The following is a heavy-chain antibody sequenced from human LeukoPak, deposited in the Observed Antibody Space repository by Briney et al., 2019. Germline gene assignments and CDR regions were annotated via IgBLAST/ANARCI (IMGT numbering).Heavy chain of an antibody. J-gene: IGHJ4*02. V-gene: IGHV4-59*08. CDR1: GGSINSFY. CDR3: ARAETYSSDWYDPFFDY. D-gene: IGHD6-19*01. CDR2: IYDDTGST. Sequence: SSETLSLTCTVSGGSINSFYWTWIRQPPGKGLEWVGYIYDDTGSTNYNPSLKSRVTISIDTSKTQFSLKLRSVTAADTAVYYCARAETYSSDWYDPFFDYWGQGTLVAVSS.